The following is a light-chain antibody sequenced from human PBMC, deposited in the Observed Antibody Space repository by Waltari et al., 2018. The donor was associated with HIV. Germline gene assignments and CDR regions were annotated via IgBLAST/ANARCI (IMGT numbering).Light chain of an antibody. J-gene: IGLJ1*01. V-gene: IGLV2-14*01. Sequence: QSALTQPASVSGSPGQSITISCTGTSSDVGGYNYVSWYQQHPGKAPKLMIYEVSNRPSGVSNRFSGSKSVNTASLTISGLHAEDEADYYCSSYTSSSTLSYVFGTGTKVTVL. CDR1: SSDVGGYNY. CDR2: EVS. CDR3: SSYTSSSTLSYV.